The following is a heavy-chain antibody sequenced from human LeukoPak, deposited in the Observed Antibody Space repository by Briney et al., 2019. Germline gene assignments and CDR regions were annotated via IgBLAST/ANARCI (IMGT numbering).Heavy chain of an antibody. CDR1: GFTFSRSA. CDR2: ISSSGNT. D-gene: IGHD6-13*01. CDR3: VKGRISEDGLDF. Sequence: GGSLRLSCAASGFTFSRSAMTWVRQTPGKGLDWVSSISSSGNTYYADSVKGRFTISRDNSKNMLYLQVNSLRAEDTAVYYCVKGRISEDGLDFWGQGTLVTVSS. V-gene: IGHV3-23*01. J-gene: IGHJ4*02.